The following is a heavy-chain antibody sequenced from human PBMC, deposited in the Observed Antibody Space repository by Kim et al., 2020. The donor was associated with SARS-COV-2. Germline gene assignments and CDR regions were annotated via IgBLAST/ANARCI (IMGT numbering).Heavy chain of an antibody. CDR3: ASLFFDTLTTVTTDDAFDI. CDR2: IYPGDSDT. CDR1: GYSFTSYW. Sequence: GESLKISCKGSGYSFTSYWNGWVRQMPREGLGWMGIIYPGDSDTRYSPSFQGQVNISADKSISTAYLQWSSLKASDTAMYYCASLFFDTLTTVTTDDAFDIWGHGPMVTGSS. J-gene: IGHJ3*02. V-gene: IGHV5-51*01. D-gene: IGHD4-17*01.